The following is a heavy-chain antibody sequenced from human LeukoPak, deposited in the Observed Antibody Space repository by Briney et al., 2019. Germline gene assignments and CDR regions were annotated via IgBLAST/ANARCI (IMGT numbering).Heavy chain of an antibody. CDR1: GYTFTSYY. J-gene: IGHJ4*02. CDR2: INPNSGGT. CDR3: ARAVVVPAAMGY. D-gene: IGHD2-2*01. V-gene: IGHV1-2*02. Sequence: ASVKVSCKASGYTFTSYYMHWVRQAPGQGLEWMGWINPNSGGTNYAQKFQGRVTMTRDTSISTAYMELSRLRSDDTAVYYCARAVVVPAAMGYWGQGTLVTVSS.